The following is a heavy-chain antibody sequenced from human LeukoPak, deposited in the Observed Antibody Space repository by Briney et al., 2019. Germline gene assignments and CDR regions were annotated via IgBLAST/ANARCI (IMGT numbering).Heavy chain of an antibody. D-gene: IGHD4-17*01. CDR3: ATTLSPYYTVTFDS. Sequence: SETLSLTCAVYGGSSSGYYWSWIRQPPGKGLEWIGEINHSGITDYSPSLKSRVTISVDTSKNQFSLEVSSVTAADTAVYYCATTLSPYYTVTFDSWGQGTLVTVSS. CDR1: GGSSSGYY. J-gene: IGHJ4*02. V-gene: IGHV4-34*01. CDR2: INHSGIT.